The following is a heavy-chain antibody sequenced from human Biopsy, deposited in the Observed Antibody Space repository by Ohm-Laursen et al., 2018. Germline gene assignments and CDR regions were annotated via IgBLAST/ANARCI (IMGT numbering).Heavy chain of an antibody. J-gene: IGHJ5*02. CDR2: INPHTGVT. Sequence: ASVKVSCKASGYDFLDFHIHWVRQVPGQGLEWIGHINPHTGVTKYAQKFLNRITMTGDTSISTAYMDLSRLTSADTGIYYCARPSGGVSTIGFDPWGQGTLVIVSS. D-gene: IGHD5/OR15-5a*01. CDR3: ARPSGGVSTIGFDP. CDR1: GYDFLDFH. V-gene: IGHV1-2*05.